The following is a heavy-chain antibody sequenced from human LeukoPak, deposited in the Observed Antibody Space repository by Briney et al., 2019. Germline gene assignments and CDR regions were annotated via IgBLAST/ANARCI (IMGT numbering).Heavy chain of an antibody. J-gene: IGHJ5*02. Sequence: SGPTLVKPTQTLTLTCTFAGFSLSTSGVGVGWIRQPPGKALEWLALIYWDDDKRYSPSLKSRLTITKDTSKNQVVITMTNMDPVDTATYYCAHMGIAVALDHWGQGTLVTVSS. CDR3: AHMGIAVALDH. CDR2: IYWDDDK. V-gene: IGHV2-5*02. CDR1: GFSLSTSGVG. D-gene: IGHD6-19*01.